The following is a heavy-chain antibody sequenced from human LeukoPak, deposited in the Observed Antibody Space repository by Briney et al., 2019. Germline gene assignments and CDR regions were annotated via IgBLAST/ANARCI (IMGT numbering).Heavy chain of an antibody. CDR2: ISAYNGNT. J-gene: IGHJ4*02. CDR3: ARVKYSEQWLVLPFHFFDY. Sequence: GASVKVSCKASGYTFTSYGISWVRQAPGQGLEWMGWISAYNGNTNYAQKLQGRVTMTTDTSTSTAYMELRSLRSDGTAVYYCARVKYSEQWLVLPFHFFDYWGQGTLVTVSS. CDR1: GYTFTSYG. D-gene: IGHD6-19*01. V-gene: IGHV1-18*01.